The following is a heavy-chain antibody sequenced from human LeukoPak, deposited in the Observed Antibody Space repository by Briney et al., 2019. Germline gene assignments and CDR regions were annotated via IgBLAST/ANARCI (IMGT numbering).Heavy chain of an antibody. CDR3: AKDHLWFGELLYHYFDY. Sequence: GGSLRLSCAASGFTFSSYGMHWVRQAPGKGLEWVAFIRYDGSNKYYADSVKGRFTISRDNSKNTLYLQMNSLRAEDTAVYYCAKDHLWFGELLYHYFDYWGQGTLVTVSS. J-gene: IGHJ4*02. D-gene: IGHD3-10*01. V-gene: IGHV3-30*02. CDR2: IRYDGSNK. CDR1: GFTFSSYG.